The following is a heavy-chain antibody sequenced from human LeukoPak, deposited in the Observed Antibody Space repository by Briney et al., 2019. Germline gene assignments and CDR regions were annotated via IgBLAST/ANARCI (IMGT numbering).Heavy chain of an antibody. CDR3: ARGGGSSWYGPGFDP. V-gene: IGHV4-34*01. Sequence: SETLSLTCAVYGGSFSGYYWSWIRQPPGKGLEWIGEINHSGSTNYNPSLKSRATISVDTSKNQFSLKLSSVTAADTAVYYCARGGGSSWYGPGFDPWGQGTLVTVSS. D-gene: IGHD6-13*01. CDR1: GGSFSGYY. CDR2: INHSGST. J-gene: IGHJ5*02.